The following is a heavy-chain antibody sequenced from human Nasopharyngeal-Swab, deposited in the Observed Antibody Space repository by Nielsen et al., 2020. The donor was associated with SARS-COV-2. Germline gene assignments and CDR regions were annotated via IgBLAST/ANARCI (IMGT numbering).Heavy chain of an antibody. J-gene: IGHJ4*02. D-gene: IGHD3-3*01. CDR2: IWYDGSNK. Sequence: GGSLRLSCAASGFTFSSYGMHWVRQAPGKGLEWVAVIWYDGSNKYYADSVKGRFTISRDNSKNTLYLQMNSLRAEDTAVYYCAKGTVLEWLLLDYWGQGTLVTVSS. CDR1: GFTFSSYG. CDR3: AKGTVLEWLLLDY. V-gene: IGHV3-33*06.